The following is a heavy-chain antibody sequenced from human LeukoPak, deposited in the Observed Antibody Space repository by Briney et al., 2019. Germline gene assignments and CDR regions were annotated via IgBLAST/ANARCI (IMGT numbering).Heavy chain of an antibody. CDR3: AKTPYSSSWYYFQH. V-gene: IGHV3-23*01. Sequence: GGSLRLSCAASGFTFSSYAMSWVRQAPGKGLEWDSAISGSGGSTYYADSVKGRFTISRDNSKNTLYLQTNSLRAEDTAVYYCAKTPYSSSWYYFQHWGQGTLVTVSS. D-gene: IGHD6-13*01. CDR2: ISGSGGST. J-gene: IGHJ1*01. CDR1: GFTFSSYA.